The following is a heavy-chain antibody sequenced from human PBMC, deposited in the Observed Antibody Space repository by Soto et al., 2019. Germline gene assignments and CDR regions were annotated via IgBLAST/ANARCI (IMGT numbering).Heavy chain of an antibody. CDR2: INPNSGGT. CDR1: GYTFTGYY. J-gene: IGHJ6*02. D-gene: IGHD5-18*01. V-gene: IGHV1-2*04. Sequence: ASVKVSCKASGYTFTGYYMHWVRQAPGQGLEWMGWINPNSGGTNYAQKFQGWVTMSRATSISTAYMELSRLRSDDTAVYYCARVRLGDTAMGYYYYGMDVWGQGTTVTVSS. CDR3: ARVRLGDTAMGYYYYGMDV.